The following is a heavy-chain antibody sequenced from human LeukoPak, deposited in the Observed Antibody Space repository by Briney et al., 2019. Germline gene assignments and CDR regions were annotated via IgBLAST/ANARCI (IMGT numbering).Heavy chain of an antibody. Sequence: SSETLSLTCTVSGGSINNYYWTWVRQPPGKGLEWIGYIYDYGTTNYNPSLKRRVTISVDTSKNQFSLSLTSVTAADTAVYYCARGIRYGNDFWGQGTLVTVSS. CDR3: ARGIRYGNDF. J-gene: IGHJ4*02. V-gene: IGHV4-59*01. CDR2: IYDYGTT. D-gene: IGHD6-13*01. CDR1: GGSINNYY.